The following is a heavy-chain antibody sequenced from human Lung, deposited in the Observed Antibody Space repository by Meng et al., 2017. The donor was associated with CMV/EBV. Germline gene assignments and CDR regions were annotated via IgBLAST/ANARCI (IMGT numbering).Heavy chain of an antibody. CDR2: IRYDGSNK. J-gene: IGHJ5*02. CDR3: AKDSPLGYSSSSRGNWFDP. D-gene: IGHD6-6*01. V-gene: IGHV3-30*02. Sequence: GESLKISCAASGFTFSSYGMHWVRQAPGKGLEWVAFIRYDGSNKYYADSVKGRFTISRDNSKNTLYLQMNSLRAEDTAVYYCAKDSPLGYSSSSRGNWFDPWGQGTLVXVSS. CDR1: GFTFSSYG.